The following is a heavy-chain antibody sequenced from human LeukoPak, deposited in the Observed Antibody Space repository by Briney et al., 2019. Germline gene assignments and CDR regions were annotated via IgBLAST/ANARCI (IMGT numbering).Heavy chain of an antibody. CDR2: IRYDGSNK. Sequence: GGSLRLSCAASGFTFSSYGMHWVRRAPGKGLEWVAFIRYDGSNKYYADSVKGRFTISRDNSKNTLYLQMNSLRVEDTAVYYCAKAGLVRGGALDSWGQGTLVTVSS. J-gene: IGHJ4*02. CDR3: AKAGLVRGGALDS. D-gene: IGHD4/OR15-4a*01. CDR1: GFTFSSYG. V-gene: IGHV3-30*02.